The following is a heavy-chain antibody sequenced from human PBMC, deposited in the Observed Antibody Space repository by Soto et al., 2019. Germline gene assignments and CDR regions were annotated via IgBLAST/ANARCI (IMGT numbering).Heavy chain of an antibody. Sequence: PSETLSLTCTVSGGSISSSSYYWGWIRQPPGKGLEWIGSIYYSGSTYYNPSLKSRVTISVDTSKNQFSLKLSSVTAADTAVYYSARRLVRFGPYYFDYWGQGTLVTVSS. D-gene: IGHD3-10*01. CDR3: ARRLVRFGPYYFDY. CDR1: GGSISSSSYY. CDR2: IYYSGST. J-gene: IGHJ4*02. V-gene: IGHV4-39*01.